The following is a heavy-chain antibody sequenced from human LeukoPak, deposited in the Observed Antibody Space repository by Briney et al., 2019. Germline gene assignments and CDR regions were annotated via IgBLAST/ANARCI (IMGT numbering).Heavy chain of an antibody. CDR2: ISAYNGNT. CDR3: ARDSATGGGEVTKENY. J-gene: IGHJ4*02. V-gene: IGHV1-18*01. CDR1: GYTFTSYG. Sequence: ASVTVSCKASGYTFTSYGISWVRQAPGQGREWMGWISAYNGNTNYAQKLQGRVTMTTDTSTSTAYMELRSLRSDDTAVYYCARDSATGGGEVTKENYWGQGTLVTVSS. D-gene: IGHD4-17*01.